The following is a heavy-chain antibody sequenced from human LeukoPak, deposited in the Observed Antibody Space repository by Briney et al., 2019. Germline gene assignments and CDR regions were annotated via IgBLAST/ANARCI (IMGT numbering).Heavy chain of an antibody. CDR2: ISGSGGST. V-gene: IGHV3-23*01. Sequence: GGSLRLSCAASGFTFSSYAMGWVRQAPGKGLEWVSAISGSGGSTYYADSVKGRFTISRDNSKNTLYLQMNSLRAEDTAVYYCARDLVAVPLYYFDYWGQGTLVTVSS. D-gene: IGHD2-8*02. CDR1: GFTFSSYA. J-gene: IGHJ4*02. CDR3: ARDLVAVPLYYFDY.